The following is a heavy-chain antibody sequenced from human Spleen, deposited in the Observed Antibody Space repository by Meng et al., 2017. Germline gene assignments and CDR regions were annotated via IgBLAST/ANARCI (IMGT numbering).Heavy chain of an antibody. CDR3: ARDSKDFTIFGVVISDYFDY. V-gene: IGHV3-7*01. D-gene: IGHD3-3*01. CDR1: GFTFSSYW. Sequence: GESLKISCAASGFTFSSYWMSWVRQAPGKGLEWVANIKQDGSEKYYVDSVKGRFTISRDNAKNSLNLQMNSLRGEDTAVYYCARDSKDFTIFGVVISDYFDYWGQGTLVTVSS. J-gene: IGHJ4*02. CDR2: IKQDGSEK.